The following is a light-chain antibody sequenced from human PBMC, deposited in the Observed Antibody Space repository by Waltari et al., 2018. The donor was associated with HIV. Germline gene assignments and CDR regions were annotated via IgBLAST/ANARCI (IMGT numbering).Light chain of an antibody. CDR1: QDINRN. V-gene: IGKV1-9*01. Sequence: DIQVTQSPSFLSASVGDRVTINCRASQDINRNLEWYQKKRGTAPKLLISIASILQSGVPSRFSGSGSATEFTLTITSLQPEDFASYYCQQLNITPPTFGGGTKVEIK. CDR3: QQLNITPPT. CDR2: IAS. J-gene: IGKJ4*01.